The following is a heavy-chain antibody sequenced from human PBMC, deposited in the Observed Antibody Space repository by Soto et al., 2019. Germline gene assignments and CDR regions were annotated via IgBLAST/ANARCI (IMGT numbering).Heavy chain of an antibody. CDR3: ARELVPAAIDYYYGMDV. D-gene: IGHD2-2*02. V-gene: IGHV1-69*06. J-gene: IGHJ6*02. CDR1: RGAFSRYA. CDR2: IIPIFGTA. Sequence: SGKVSFKASRGAFSRYAISWVRQAPGQGLEWMGGIIPIFGTANYAQKFQGRVTITADKSTSTAYMELSSLRSEDTAVYYCARELVPAAIDYYYGMDVWGQGTTVTVSS.